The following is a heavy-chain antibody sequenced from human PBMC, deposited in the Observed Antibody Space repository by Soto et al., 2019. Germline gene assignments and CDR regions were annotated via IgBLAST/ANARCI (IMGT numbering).Heavy chain of an antibody. D-gene: IGHD6-19*01. Sequence: SLRVPWAASGFTFSSYGMHWVRQAPGKGLEWVAVISYDGSNKYYADSVKGRFTISRDNSKNTLYLQMNSLRAEDTAVYYCAKAGYSSGFDYWGQGTLVTVAS. J-gene: IGHJ4*02. CDR3: AKAGYSSGFDY. CDR2: ISYDGSNK. CDR1: GFTFSSYG. V-gene: IGHV3-30*18.